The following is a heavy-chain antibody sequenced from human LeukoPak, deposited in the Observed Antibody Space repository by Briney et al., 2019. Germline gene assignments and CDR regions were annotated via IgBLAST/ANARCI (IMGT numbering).Heavy chain of an antibody. CDR2: IFWDSSKV. V-gene: IGHV3-9*03. D-gene: IGHD2-2*01. Sequence: PGGSLRLSCSASGFSFDDYTMHWVRQAPGMGLEWVLSIFWDSSKVAYADSVKGRFTISRDNAKNSLYLQMNSLRDEDMALYYCARVQFSRMSKGAFDLWGQGTMVIVSS. CDR3: ARVQFSRMSKGAFDL. J-gene: IGHJ3*01. CDR1: GFSFDDYT.